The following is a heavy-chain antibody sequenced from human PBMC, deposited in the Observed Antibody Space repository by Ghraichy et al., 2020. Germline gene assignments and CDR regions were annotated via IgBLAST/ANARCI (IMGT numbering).Heavy chain of an antibody. D-gene: IGHD2-2*02. CDR1: GAPFCTPV. Sequence: SVKVSCKVSGAPFCTPVTNWVRLSPVQVLERMGGIIPIFGTTNFAQKFQGRVTITADESTSTGYMELSSLRFEDTAVYYCARAGGYCSSASCYKGPHYYGMDVWGQGTMVIVSS. CDR2: IIPIFGTT. CDR3: ARAGGYCSSASCYKGPHYYGMDV. V-gene: IGHV1-69*13. J-gene: IGHJ6*02.